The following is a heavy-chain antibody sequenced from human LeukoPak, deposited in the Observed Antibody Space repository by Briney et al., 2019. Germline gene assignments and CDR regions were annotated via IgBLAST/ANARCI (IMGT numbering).Heavy chain of an antibody. CDR3: ARGSADFWSGYLRYYYYMDV. Sequence: GASVKVSCKASGYTFTSYGISWVRQAPGQGLEWMGWISAYNGNTNYAQKLQGRVTMTTDTSTSTAYMELRSLRSDDTAVYYCARGSADFWSGYLRYYYYMDVWGKGTTVTVSS. CDR2: ISAYNGNT. V-gene: IGHV1-18*01. J-gene: IGHJ6*03. D-gene: IGHD3-3*01. CDR1: GYTFTSYG.